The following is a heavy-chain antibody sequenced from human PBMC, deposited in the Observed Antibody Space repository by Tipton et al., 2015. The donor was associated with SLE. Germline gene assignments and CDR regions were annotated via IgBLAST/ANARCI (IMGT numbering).Heavy chain of an antibody. CDR1: GGSISSGSYY. J-gene: IGHJ4*02. V-gene: IGHV4-61*09. CDR2: ISTSGST. CDR3: ATEGAGSEY. Sequence: TLSLTCTVSGGSISSGSYYWSWIRQPAGKGLEWSGHISTSGSTNYNPSLKSRVTISVDTSKNQFSLKLNSVTAADTAVYYCATEGAGSEYWGQGTLVKVSS.